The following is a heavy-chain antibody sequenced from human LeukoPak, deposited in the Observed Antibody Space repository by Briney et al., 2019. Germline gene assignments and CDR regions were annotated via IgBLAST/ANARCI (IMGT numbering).Heavy chain of an antibody. CDR3: AKGSSFDGYCAPGACQAGYYDM. Sequence: SETLSLTCAVYGDSFSRYLWNWVRQSPGKALEYLGEINHAGKTNYNPSLKTRVLLSVAKSKNQFSLRFTSVTAADTAVYFRAKGSSFDGYCAPGACQAGYYDMWGQGTPVTVSS. CDR2: INHAGKT. J-gene: IGHJ4*02. CDR1: GDSFSRYL. V-gene: IGHV4-34*01. D-gene: IGHD2-2*03.